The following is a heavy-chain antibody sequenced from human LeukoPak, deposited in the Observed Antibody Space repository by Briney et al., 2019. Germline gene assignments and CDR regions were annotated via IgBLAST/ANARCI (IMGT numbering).Heavy chain of an antibody. V-gene: IGHV3-30*02. CDR2: IWPDGSKK. CDR3: AKISSSAEPNFDH. D-gene: IGHD1-14*01. CDR1: GFTFSSYA. Sequence: PGGSLRLSCAGSGFTFSSYAMHWVRQAPGKGLEWVAFIWPDGSKKYYADSVKGRFAISRENSNNTLYLQMNSLRPEDTGLYFCAKISSSAEPNFDHWAQGTRLTVSS. J-gene: IGHJ4*02.